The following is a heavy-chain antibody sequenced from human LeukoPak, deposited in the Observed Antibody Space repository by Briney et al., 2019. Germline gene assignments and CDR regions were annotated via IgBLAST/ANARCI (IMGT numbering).Heavy chain of an antibody. D-gene: IGHD3-22*01. CDR1: GGSISSGGYS. J-gene: IGHJ5*02. CDR2: IYHSGST. CDR3: ARVTSSGNNWFDP. Sequence: SETLSLTCAVSGGSISSGGYSWSWIRQPPGKGLEWIGYIYHSGSTYYNPSLKSRATISVDRSKNQFSLKLSSVTAADTAVYYCARVTSSGNNWFDPWGQGTLVTVSS. V-gene: IGHV4-30-2*01.